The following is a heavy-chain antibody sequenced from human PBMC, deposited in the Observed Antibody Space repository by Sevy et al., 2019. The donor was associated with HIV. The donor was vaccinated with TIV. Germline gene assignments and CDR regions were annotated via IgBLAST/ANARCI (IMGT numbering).Heavy chain of an antibody. D-gene: IGHD6-13*01. J-gene: IGHJ4*02. Sequence: SETLSLTCTVSGGSISSYYWSWIRQPPGKGLEWIGYIYYSGSTNYNPSLKSRVTISVDTSKNQFSLKLSSLTAADTAVYYCARDPYSSSYFDYWGQGTLVTVSS. CDR1: GGSISSYY. V-gene: IGHV4-59*13. CDR3: ARDPYSSSYFDY. CDR2: IYYSGST.